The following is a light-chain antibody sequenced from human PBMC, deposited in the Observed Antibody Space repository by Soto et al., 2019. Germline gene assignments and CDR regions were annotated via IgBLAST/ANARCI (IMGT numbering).Light chain of an antibody. J-gene: IGLJ1*01. CDR3: SSYTSSSTPLCV. CDR1: SSDVGGYNY. CDR2: DVS. V-gene: IGLV2-14*01. Sequence: QSALTQPVSVSGSPGQSITISCTGTSSDVGGYNYVSWYQQHPGKAPKLMIYDVSNRPSGVSNRFSGSKSGNTASLTISGLQAEDEADYYCSSYTSSSTPLCVFGTGTKVTVL.